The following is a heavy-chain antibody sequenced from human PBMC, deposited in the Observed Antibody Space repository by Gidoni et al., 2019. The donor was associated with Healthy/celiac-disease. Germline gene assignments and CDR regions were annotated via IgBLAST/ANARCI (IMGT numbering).Heavy chain of an antibody. CDR3: ARGGAYQPIDY. CDR1: GFPFSAYY. Sequence: QVQLVESGGGLVKPGGSLRLSCAASGFPFSAYYMTWIRQAPGKGLEGVSYISSSSSYTNYADSVKGRFTISRDNAKNSLYLQMNSLRAEDTAVYYCARGGAYQPIDYWGQGTLVTVSS. J-gene: IGHJ4*02. CDR2: ISSSSSYT. V-gene: IGHV3-11*06. D-gene: IGHD2-2*01.